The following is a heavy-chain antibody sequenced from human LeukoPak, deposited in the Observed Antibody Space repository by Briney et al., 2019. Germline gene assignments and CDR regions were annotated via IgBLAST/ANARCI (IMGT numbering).Heavy chain of an antibody. CDR3: ARDRGDTMIVATHAFDI. Sequence: SETLSLTCTVSGGSISSYYWSWIRQPAGKGLEWIGRIYTSGSTNYNPSLKSRVTMSVDTSKNQFSLKLSSVTAADTAVYYCARDRGDTMIVATHAFDIWGQGTMVTVSS. CDR2: IYTSGST. J-gene: IGHJ3*02. D-gene: IGHD3-22*01. V-gene: IGHV4-4*07. CDR1: GGSISSYY.